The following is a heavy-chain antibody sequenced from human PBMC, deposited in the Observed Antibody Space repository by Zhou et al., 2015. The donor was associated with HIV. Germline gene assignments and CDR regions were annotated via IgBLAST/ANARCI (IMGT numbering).Heavy chain of an antibody. V-gene: IGHV1-8*02. CDR3: ARRGIEIWSDTFDI. CDR1: GGTFSGSD. Sequence: LVQSGTEVRKPGSSVNVSCKASGGTFSGSDISWVRQAPGQGLEWMGWLNPNSGNTVYAQNFQDRVTMTRNPSITTAYMELRSLGSEDTAVYYCARRGIEIWSDTFDIWGQGTMVTVSS. J-gene: IGHJ3*02. D-gene: IGHD5-18*01. CDR2: LNPNSGNT.